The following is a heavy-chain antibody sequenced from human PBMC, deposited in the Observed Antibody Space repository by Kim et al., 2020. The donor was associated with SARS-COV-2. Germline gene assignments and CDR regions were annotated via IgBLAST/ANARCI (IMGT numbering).Heavy chain of an antibody. D-gene: IGHD6-13*01. J-gene: IGHJ4*02. CDR3: ARSQLTYYYEH. Sequence: SETLSLTCTVSGGSMRSSLYYWGWIRQPPGKGLEWIGSLYYSGTTYSNPSLKSRVSMSLDTSKNLFSLKVSSVTAADTAVYYCARSQLTYYYEHWGQGSLVTVSS. V-gene: IGHV4-39*07. CDR1: GGSMRSSLYY. CDR2: LYYSGTT.